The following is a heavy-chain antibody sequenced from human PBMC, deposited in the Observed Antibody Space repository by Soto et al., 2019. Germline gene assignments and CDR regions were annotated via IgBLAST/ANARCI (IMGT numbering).Heavy chain of an antibody. V-gene: IGHV3-23*01. CDR3: AKDPLTPHSLYAVPGGY. CDR2: ISGSDRTT. CDR1: GFTFSSYA. D-gene: IGHD2-8*01. Sequence: EVQLLESGGGLVQPGGSLRLSCVASGFTFSSYAMSWVRQAPGKGLEWVSVISGSDRTTYYADSVKGRFTISRDNSKNTLQLQMNGLRVDDTAVYYCAKDPLTPHSLYAVPGGYWGQGILVTVSS. J-gene: IGHJ4*02.